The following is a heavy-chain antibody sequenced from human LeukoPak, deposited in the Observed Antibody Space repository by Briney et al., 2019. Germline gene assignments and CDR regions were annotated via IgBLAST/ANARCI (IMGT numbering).Heavy chain of an antibody. J-gene: IGHJ4*02. CDR2: MSSDGSKK. CDR1: GFTFSSCA. D-gene: IGHD4-17*01. CDR3: AKKFRGTTVISGDYFDY. V-gene: IGHV3-30-3*02. Sequence: TGGSLRLSCAASGFTFSSCAMHWVRQTPGKGLEWVAVMSSDGSKKYYADSVKGRFTISRDNSKNTLYLQMNSLRAEDTAVYYCAKKFRGTTVISGDYFDYWGQGTLVTVSS.